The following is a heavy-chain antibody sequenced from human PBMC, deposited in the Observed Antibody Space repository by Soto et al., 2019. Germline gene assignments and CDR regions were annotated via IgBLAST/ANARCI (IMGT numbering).Heavy chain of an antibody. CDR3: ARDPPPPDY. CDR1: GYTFASYA. J-gene: IGHJ4*02. Sequence: GASGKVSCKASGYTFASYAISWMRQALGQGLEWMGWISAYNGNTNYAQKLQGRVTMTTDTSTSTAYMELRSLRSDDTAVYYCARDPPPPDYWGQGTLVTVSS. V-gene: IGHV1-18*01. CDR2: ISAYNGNT.